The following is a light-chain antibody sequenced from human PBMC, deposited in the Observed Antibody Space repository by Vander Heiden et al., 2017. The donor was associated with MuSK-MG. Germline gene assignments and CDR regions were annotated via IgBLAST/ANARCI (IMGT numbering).Light chain of an antibody. V-gene: IGKV3-11*01. CDR3: QQRSNWRT. CDR2: DAS. J-gene: IGKJ2*01. Sequence: PGERATLSCRASQSVSSYLAWYQQKPGQAPRLLIYDASNRATGIPARFSGSGSGTDFTLTSSSLEPEDFAVYYWQQRSNWRTFGQGTKLEIK. CDR1: QSVSSY.